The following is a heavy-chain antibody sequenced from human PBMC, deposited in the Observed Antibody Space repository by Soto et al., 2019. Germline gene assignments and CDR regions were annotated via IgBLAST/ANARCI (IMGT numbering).Heavy chain of an antibody. Sequence: SGGSLRLSCAASGFTFSDYAMTWVRQAPGKGLECVAAISGSGVSPYYADSVRGRFSISRDNSKNTLFLQMNSLRPEDTAVYFCAKAHRGNTYDWFDPWGQGTLVTVSS. J-gene: IGHJ5*02. CDR3: AKAHRGNTYDWFDP. CDR1: GFTFSDYA. V-gene: IGHV3-23*01. D-gene: IGHD2-2*02. CDR2: ISGSGVSP.